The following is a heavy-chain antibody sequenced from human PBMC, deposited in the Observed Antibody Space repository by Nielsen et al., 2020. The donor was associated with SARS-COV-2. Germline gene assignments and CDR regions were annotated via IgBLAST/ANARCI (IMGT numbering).Heavy chain of an antibody. D-gene: IGHD6-13*01. CDR1: GFTFSSYA. CDR3: ARSRRIAGGRYYFDY. CDR2: ISYDGSNK. Sequence: LKISCAASGFTFSSYAMHWVRQAPGKGLEWVAVISYDGSNKYYADSVKGRFTISRDNSKNTLYLQMNSLRAEDTAVYYCARSRRIAGGRYYFDYWGQGTLVTVSS. V-gene: IGHV3-30-3*01. J-gene: IGHJ4*02.